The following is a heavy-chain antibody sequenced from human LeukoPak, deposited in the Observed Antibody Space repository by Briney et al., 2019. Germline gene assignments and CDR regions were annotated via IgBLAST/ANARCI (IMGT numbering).Heavy chain of an antibody. D-gene: IGHD2-8*02. CDR2: IKQDGSEK. V-gene: IGHV3-7*01. Sequence: PGGSLRLSCAASGFTFSSYWMSWVRQAPGKGLEWVANIKQDGSEKYYVDSVKGRFTISRGNAKNSLYLQMNSLRAEDTAVYYCARGPEVAILYGWYYMDVWGKGTTVTISS. CDR1: GFTFSSYW. J-gene: IGHJ6*03. CDR3: ARGPEVAILYGWYYMDV.